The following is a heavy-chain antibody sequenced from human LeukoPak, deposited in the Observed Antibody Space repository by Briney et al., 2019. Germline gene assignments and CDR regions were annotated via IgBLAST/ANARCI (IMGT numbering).Heavy chain of an antibody. CDR2: INPHSGDT. V-gene: IGHV1-2*02. Sequence: ASVKVSCKASGYTFTSYYMHWVRQARGQGLEWMGWINPHSGDTNYAQKFQGRVIMTRDTSISTAYMELSSLRSDDTAMYYCASGLSSLFSFGAALDYYMDVWGKGTPVTVSS. CDR1: GYTFTSYY. D-gene: IGHD5-18*01. J-gene: IGHJ6*03. CDR3: ASGLSSLFSFGAALDYYMDV.